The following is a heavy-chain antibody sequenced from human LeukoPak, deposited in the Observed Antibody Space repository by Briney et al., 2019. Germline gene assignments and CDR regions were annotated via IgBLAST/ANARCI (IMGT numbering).Heavy chain of an antibody. CDR1: GGSISSGSYY. CDR3: ARGIGDYYDSSGTPRRAFDP. Sequence: TLSLTCTVSGGSISSGSYYWSWLRQPAGTGLEWIGRIYTSGSTNYNPSLKSRVTISVDTSKNQFSLKLSSVTAADTAVYYCARGIGDYYDSSGTPRRAFDPWGQGTLVTVSS. V-gene: IGHV4-61*02. CDR2: IYTSGST. J-gene: IGHJ5*02. D-gene: IGHD3-22*01.